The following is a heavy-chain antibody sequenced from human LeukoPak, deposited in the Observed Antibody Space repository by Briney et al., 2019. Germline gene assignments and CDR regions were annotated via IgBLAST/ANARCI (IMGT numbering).Heavy chain of an antibody. CDR1: GFTFSSYE. V-gene: IGHV3-30*02. Sequence: GGSLRLSCAASGFTFSSYEMNWVRQAPGKGLEWVAFIRYDGSNKYYADSVKGRFTISRDNSKNTLYLQMNSLRAEDTAVYYCAKPHSVMVITTRSHYFDYWGQGTLFTVSS. CDR2: IRYDGSNK. J-gene: IGHJ4*02. D-gene: IGHD3-22*01. CDR3: AKPHSVMVITTRSHYFDY.